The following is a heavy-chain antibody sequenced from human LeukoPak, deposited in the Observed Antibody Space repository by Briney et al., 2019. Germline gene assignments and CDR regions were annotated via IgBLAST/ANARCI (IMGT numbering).Heavy chain of an antibody. CDR2: IIPIFGTV. J-gene: IGHJ6*03. V-gene: IGHV1-69*06. CDR3: AAPPPGYSFSNHYYYMDV. D-gene: IGHD1-1*01. Sequence: SVKVSCKPSGGTINDYAVYWGRQAPGQGLEWMARIIPIFGTVNCAQNFQDRLTISADKSTNTAHMELSSLRFDDTPIYYCAAPPPGYSFSNHYYYMDVWGKGTTAIVSS. CDR1: GGTINDYA.